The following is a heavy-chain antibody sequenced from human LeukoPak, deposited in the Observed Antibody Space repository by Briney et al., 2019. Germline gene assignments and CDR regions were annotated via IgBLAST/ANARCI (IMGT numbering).Heavy chain of an antibody. J-gene: IGHJ4*02. CDR3: ARDLLALSSG. Sequence: PGGSLRLSCAASGFTFSSYSMHWVRQASGKGLEWVAIISYDGSNEYYADSVKGRFTISRDNAKNSLYLQMNSLRAEDTAVYYCARDLLALSSGWGQGTLVTVSS. CDR2: ISYDGSNE. V-gene: IGHV3-30-3*01. D-gene: IGHD3-22*01. CDR1: GFTFSSYS.